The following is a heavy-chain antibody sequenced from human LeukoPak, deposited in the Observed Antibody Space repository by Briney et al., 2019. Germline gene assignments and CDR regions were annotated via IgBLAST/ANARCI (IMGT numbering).Heavy chain of an antibody. CDR2: TSSDLNVK. Sequence: GGSLRLSCAASGFTFRNYVIHWVRQAPGKGLEWVAVTSSDLNVKLYADSVKGRFTISRDNSRSTLYLQMNSLRPEDTAIYYCARDPSYYNMDVWGQGTTVTVSS. V-gene: IGHV3-30-3*01. J-gene: IGHJ6*02. CDR3: ARDPSYYNMDV. CDR1: GFTFRNYV.